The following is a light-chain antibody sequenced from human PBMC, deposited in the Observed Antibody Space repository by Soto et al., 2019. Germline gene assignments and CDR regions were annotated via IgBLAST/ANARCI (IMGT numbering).Light chain of an antibody. J-gene: IGKJ1*01. CDR3: QQYVSSLT. CDR2: GAS. Sequence: EIVLTQSPGTLSLSPGERATLSCRASQSVSSSYLAWYQQKPGQAPRLLIYGASSRATGIPDRFSGSGSGTAFTFSISSLDPEDFAVYYCQQYVSSLTFGQGTKVEIK. CDR1: QSVSSSY. V-gene: IGKV3-20*01.